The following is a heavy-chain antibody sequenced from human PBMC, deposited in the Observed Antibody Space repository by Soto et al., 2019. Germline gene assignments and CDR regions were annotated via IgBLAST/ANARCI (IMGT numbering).Heavy chain of an antibody. V-gene: IGHV1-46*01. CDR1: GYTFTSYY. CDR3: AREERYDILTGYLGMDV. D-gene: IGHD3-9*01. Sequence: ASVKVSCKASGYTFTSYYMHWVRQAPGQGLEWMGIINPSGGSTSYAQKFQGRVTMTRDTSTSTVYMELSSLRSEDTAVYYCAREERYDILTGYLGMDVWGQGTTVTV. CDR2: INPSGGST. J-gene: IGHJ6*02.